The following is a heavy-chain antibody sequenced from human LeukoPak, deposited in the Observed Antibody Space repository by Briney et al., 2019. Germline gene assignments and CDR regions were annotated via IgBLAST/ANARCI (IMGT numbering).Heavy chain of an antibody. V-gene: IGHV1-8*01. CDR1: GYTFSDYD. J-gene: IGHJ6*03. Sequence: ASVTVSCKASGYTFSDYDINWVRQAPGQGLEGMGWINPNSGNADYAQTFQGRVTITRKTSITTPYMQLSSLRSEDTAVYYCARALAWGGSSYSYYYMDVWDKGTTVTVSS. CDR3: ARALAWGGSSYSYYYMDV. D-gene: IGHD1-26*01. CDR2: INPNSGNA.